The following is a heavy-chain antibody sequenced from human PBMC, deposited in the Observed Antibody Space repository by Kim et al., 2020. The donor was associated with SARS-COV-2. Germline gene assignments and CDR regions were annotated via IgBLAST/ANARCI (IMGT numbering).Heavy chain of an antibody. CDR1: GGSASSGSYY. V-gene: IGHV4-61*01. CDR3: AGVYYYDSSGFYYHFDY. J-gene: IGHJ4*02. D-gene: IGHD3-22*01. CDR2: IYYSGST. Sequence: SETLSLTCTVSGGSASSGSYYWSWIRQPPGKGLEWIGYIYYSGSTNYNPSLKSRVTISVDTSKNQFSLKLSSVTAADTAMYYCAGVYYYDSSGFYYHFDYWGQGTLVTVSS.